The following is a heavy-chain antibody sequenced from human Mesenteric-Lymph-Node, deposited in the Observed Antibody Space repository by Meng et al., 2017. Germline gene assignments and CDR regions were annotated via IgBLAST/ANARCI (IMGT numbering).Heavy chain of an antibody. V-gene: IGHV3-23*01. CDR3: ARILPGLAVAGTGLAIDY. J-gene: IGHJ4*02. D-gene: IGHD6-19*01. CDR1: GFTFTNYA. CDR2: ITGSGSST. Sequence: GESLKISCAASGFTFTNYAMNWVRQAPGRGLEWVSSITGSGSSTYYADSVKGRFTISRDNSKSTLYLQMNSLRAEDTAVYYCARILPGLAVAGTGLAIDYWGQGTLVTVSS.